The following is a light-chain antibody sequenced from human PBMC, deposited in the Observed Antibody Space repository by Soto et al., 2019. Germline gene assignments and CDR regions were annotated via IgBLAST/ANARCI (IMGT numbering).Light chain of an antibody. J-gene: IGLJ3*02. Sequence: QSVLTQPPSASGTPGRRVTISCSGSTSNIGSYTVNWYQQPPGTAPKLLIYGHNQRPSGVPNRFSASKSGTSASLAISGLQSEDEADYYCAAWDDSLNGGVFGGGTKVTVL. CDR1: TSNIGSYT. CDR3: AAWDDSLNGGV. V-gene: IGLV1-44*01. CDR2: GHN.